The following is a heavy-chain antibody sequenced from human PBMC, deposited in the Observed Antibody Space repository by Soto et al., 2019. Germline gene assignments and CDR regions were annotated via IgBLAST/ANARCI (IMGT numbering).Heavy chain of an antibody. J-gene: IGHJ4*02. V-gene: IGHV2-5*01. CDR3: AHALGGGSSSYFDY. CDR2: IYWNDDK. Sequence: QITLKESGPTLVKPTQTLTLTCTFSGSSLSSSGVGVGWIRQPPGKALEWLALIYWNDDKRYSPSLKSRLTITKDTSKNQVVLTMANMDPVDTATYYCAHALGGGSSSYFDYWGQGTLVTVSS. D-gene: IGHD3-16*01. CDR1: GSSLSSSGVG.